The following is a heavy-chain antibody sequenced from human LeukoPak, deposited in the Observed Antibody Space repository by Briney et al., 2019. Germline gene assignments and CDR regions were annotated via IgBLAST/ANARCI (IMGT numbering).Heavy chain of an antibody. CDR3: ARVSSSSWPYNWFDP. J-gene: IGHJ5*02. CDR2: IYYSGST. Sequence: SETLSLTCTVSGGSISSYYWSWIRPPPGKGLEWIGYIYYSGSTNYNPSLKSRVTISVDTSKNQFSLKLSSVTAADTAVYYCARVSSSSWPYNWFDPWGQGTLVTVSS. V-gene: IGHV4-59*01. CDR1: GGSISSYY. D-gene: IGHD6-13*01.